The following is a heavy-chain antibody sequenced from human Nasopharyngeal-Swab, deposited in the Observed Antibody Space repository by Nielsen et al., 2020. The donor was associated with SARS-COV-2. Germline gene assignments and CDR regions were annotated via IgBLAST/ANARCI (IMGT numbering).Heavy chain of an antibody. V-gene: IGHV3-21*01. CDR1: GFTFSSYS. CDR3: ARGLAPRYSGSYTPFGY. CDR2: ISSSRSYI. D-gene: IGHD1-26*01. Sequence: GESLKISCAASGFTFSSYSMNWVRQAPGKGLEWVSSISSSRSYIYYADSVKGRFTISRDNSKNTLYLQMNSLRAEDTAVYYCARGLAPRYSGSYTPFGYWGQGTLVTVSS. J-gene: IGHJ4*02.